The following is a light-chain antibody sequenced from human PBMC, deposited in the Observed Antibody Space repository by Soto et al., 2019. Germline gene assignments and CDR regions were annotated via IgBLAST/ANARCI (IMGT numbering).Light chain of an antibody. Sequence: QSALTQPPSASGSPGQSVTISCTGTSSDVGRYNYISWYQQHPGKAPKLMISEVTNRPSGVSDRFSGSKSGNTASLTISGLQAEDEADSYCSSFTSRFTFVFGTGTKVTVL. J-gene: IGLJ1*01. CDR2: EVT. CDR1: SSDVGRYNY. CDR3: SSFTSRFTFV. V-gene: IGLV2-8*01.